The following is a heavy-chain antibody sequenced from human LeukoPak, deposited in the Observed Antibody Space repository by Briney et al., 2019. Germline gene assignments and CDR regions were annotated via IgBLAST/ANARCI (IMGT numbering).Heavy chain of an antibody. Sequence: SETLSLTCSVSDGSINSYYWNWIRRPPGKGLEWIGYIYYNGNTNYSPSLKSRVTMSVDTSKNLFSLKVSSVTAADTAVYYCARAVYYYGSGSYYSYLYYYGMDVWGQGTTVTVSS. J-gene: IGHJ6*02. CDR1: DGSINSYY. CDR2: IYYNGNT. V-gene: IGHV4-59*01. D-gene: IGHD3-10*01. CDR3: ARAVYYYGSGSYYSYLYYYGMDV.